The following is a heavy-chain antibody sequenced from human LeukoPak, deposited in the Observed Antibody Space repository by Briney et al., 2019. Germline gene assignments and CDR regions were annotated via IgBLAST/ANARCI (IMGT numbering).Heavy chain of an antibody. Sequence: ASVKVSCKASGYTLTSYGISWVRQAPGQGLEWMGWISAYKGNTNYAQKLQGRVTMTTETSTSTAYMELRSLRSDDTAVYYCARDMLDIVVVPAAHLGVDYWGQGTLVTVSS. V-gene: IGHV1-18*01. CDR3: ARDMLDIVVVPAAHLGVDY. CDR1: GYTLTSYG. J-gene: IGHJ4*02. CDR2: ISAYKGNT. D-gene: IGHD2-2*03.